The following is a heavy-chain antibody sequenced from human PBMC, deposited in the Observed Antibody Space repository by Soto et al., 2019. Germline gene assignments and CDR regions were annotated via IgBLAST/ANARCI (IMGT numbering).Heavy chain of an antibody. CDR3: ARIGGYYDSSGYYSFDAFDI. Sequence: QVQLVQSGAEVKKPGASVKVSCKASGYTFTSYGISWVRQAPGQGLEWMGWISAYNGNTTYAQKLQGRVTMTTDTSTSTAYMELRSLRSDDTAVYYCARIGGYYDSSGYYSFDAFDIWGQGTMVTVSS. CDR1: GYTFTSYG. CDR2: ISAYNGNT. V-gene: IGHV1-18*01. J-gene: IGHJ3*02. D-gene: IGHD3-22*01.